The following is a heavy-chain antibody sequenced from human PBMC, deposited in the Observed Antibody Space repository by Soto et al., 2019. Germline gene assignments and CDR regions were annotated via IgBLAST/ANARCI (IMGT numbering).Heavy chain of an antibody. CDR3: ARQLVVAAPDNWFDP. Sequence: LKISCKGAGYSFTSYWIGWARQMPGKGLDWMGIIYPGDSDTRYSPSFQGQTTISADKSISTAYLQWSSLKASDTAMYYCARQLVVAAPDNWFDPWGQGTMVTVSS. CDR2: IYPGDSDT. V-gene: IGHV5-51*01. CDR1: GYSFTSYW. D-gene: IGHD2-15*01. J-gene: IGHJ5*02.